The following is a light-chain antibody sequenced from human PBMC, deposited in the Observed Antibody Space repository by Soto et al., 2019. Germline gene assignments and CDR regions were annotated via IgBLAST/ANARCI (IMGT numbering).Light chain of an antibody. CDR1: SLPKKC. V-gene: IGLV3-10*01. CDR2: EDI. CDR3: YSTDRSGTP. Sequence: SYELAQPPSVSVSPGQTARITCSGDSLPKKCADCYQQKSGQAPVLVIYEDIKRPSGIPGRFSGSSSGTLAILTISGAEVEDEVGNFIYSTDRSGTPFGTGIKLTVL. J-gene: IGLJ1*01.